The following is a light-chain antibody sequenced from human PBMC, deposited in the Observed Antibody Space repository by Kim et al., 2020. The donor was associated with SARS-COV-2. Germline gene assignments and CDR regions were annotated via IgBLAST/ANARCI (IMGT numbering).Light chain of an antibody. V-gene: IGKV1-33*01. Sequence: SASVGDRVTITCQASQDISNYLSWYQQKPGKAPKLLIFDASNLQTGGPSRFSGSGSGTHFSFTISSLQSEDVATYFCQQYDTPPYTFGQGTKLEIK. J-gene: IGKJ2*01. CDR3: QQYDTPPYT. CDR1: QDISNY. CDR2: DAS.